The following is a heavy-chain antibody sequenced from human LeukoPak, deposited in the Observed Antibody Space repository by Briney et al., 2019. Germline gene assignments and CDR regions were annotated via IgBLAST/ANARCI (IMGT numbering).Heavy chain of an antibody. V-gene: IGHV3-30*02. CDR3: AKDQDIVVVPAAPKSGYFDY. Sequence: GGSLRLSCAASGFTFSSYGMHWVRQAPGKGPEWVAFIRYDGSNKYYADSVKGRFTISRDNSKNTLYLQMNSLRAEDTAVYYCAKDQDIVVVPAAPKSGYFDYCGQGTLVTVSS. CDR1: GFTFSSYG. CDR2: IRYDGSNK. D-gene: IGHD2-2*01. J-gene: IGHJ4*02.